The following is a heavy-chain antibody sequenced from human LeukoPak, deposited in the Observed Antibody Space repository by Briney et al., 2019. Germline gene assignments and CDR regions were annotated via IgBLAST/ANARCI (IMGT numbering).Heavy chain of an antibody. D-gene: IGHD2-2*03. CDR3: ARDPVGYCSSTSCWAY. Sequence: SETLSLTCTVSVGSISSYYWSWIRAPAGKGLEWIGRIYTSGSTNCNPTLNSRVTMSVDTSKNPCSLNLSTVTAADPAVYYCARDPVGYCSSTSCWAYWGQGTLVIVSS. CDR1: VGSISSYY. V-gene: IGHV4-4*07. CDR2: IYTSGST. J-gene: IGHJ4*02.